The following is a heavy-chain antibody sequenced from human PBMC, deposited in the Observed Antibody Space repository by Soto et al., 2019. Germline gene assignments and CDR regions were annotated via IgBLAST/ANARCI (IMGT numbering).Heavy chain of an antibody. CDR2: IYYSGST. CDR3: ARALYGSGVLDV. V-gene: IGHV4-59*02. Sequence: SETLSLTCTVSGGSVTSYYWSCIRQPPGKALEWIGTIYYSGSTNYNPSLKSRVSLPVDTSKNQFSLKVGSVTAADTAVYFCARALYGSGVLDVWGQGTTVTVSS. J-gene: IGHJ6*02. D-gene: IGHD3-10*01. CDR1: GGSVTSYY.